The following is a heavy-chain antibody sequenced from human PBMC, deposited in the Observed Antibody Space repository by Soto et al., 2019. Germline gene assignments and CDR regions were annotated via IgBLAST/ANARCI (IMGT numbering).Heavy chain of an antibody. CDR2: ISGSGGST. V-gene: IGHV3-23*01. CDR1: GFTFSSYA. CDR3: ARSLRVYYYGMDV. Sequence: GGSLRLSCTASGFTFSSYAMSWVRQAPGKGLEWVSAISGSGGSTYYADSVKGRFTISRDNSKNTLYLQMNSLRAEDTAVYYCARSLRVYYYGMDVWGQGTTVTVSS. J-gene: IGHJ6*02.